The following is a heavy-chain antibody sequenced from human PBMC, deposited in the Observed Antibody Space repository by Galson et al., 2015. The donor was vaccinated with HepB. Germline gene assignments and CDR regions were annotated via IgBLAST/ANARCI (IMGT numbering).Heavy chain of an antibody. D-gene: IGHD6-25*01. CDR2: IKQDGSEK. CDR1: GFPFSSYW. J-gene: IGHJ4*02. Sequence: SLRLSCAASGFPFSSYWMSWVRQAPGKGLEWVANIKQDGSEKYYVDSVKGRFTISRDNAKNSLYLQMNSLRAEDTAVYYCARDSALGYWGQGTLVTVSS. V-gene: IGHV3-7*01. CDR3: ARDSALGY.